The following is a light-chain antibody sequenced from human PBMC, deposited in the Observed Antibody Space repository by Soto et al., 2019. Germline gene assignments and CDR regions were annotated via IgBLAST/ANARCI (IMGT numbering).Light chain of an antibody. V-gene: IGKV4-1*01. Sequence: DIVMTQSPDSLAVSPGERATINCKSSQSVLSRSNNNNYLAWYQQRPGQPPKPLIYWASTRKPGVPDRFSGSGSGTDFTLTISSLQAEDVAVYYCQQYYGTPYTFGQGTKLEIK. CDR2: WAS. CDR3: QQYYGTPYT. J-gene: IGKJ2*01. CDR1: QSVLSRSNNNNY.